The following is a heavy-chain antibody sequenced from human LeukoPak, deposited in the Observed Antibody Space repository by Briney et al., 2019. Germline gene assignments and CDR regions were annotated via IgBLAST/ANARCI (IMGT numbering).Heavy chain of an antibody. D-gene: IGHD3-9*01. J-gene: IGHJ4*02. V-gene: IGHV3-53*01. CDR3: AREGTHYDILTGYPNYDY. CDR1: GFTVSSNY. Sequence: GGSLRLSCAASGFTVSSNYMSWVRQAPGKGLEWVSLIYSGGSTYYSDSVKGRFTISRDNSKSTLYLQMNSMRAEDTAVYYCAREGTHYDILTGYPNYDYWGQGTLVTVSS. CDR2: IYSGGST.